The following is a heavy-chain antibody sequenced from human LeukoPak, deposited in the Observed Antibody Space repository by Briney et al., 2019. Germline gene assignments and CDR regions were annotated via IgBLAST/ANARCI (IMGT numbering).Heavy chain of an antibody. CDR2: IVDGPTGI. CDR1: GFTFQNYA. Sequence: GGSLRLSCAASGFTFQNYAMSWVRQAPGKGLEWVSTIVDGPTGIFYADSVKGRFTISRDNSKSTVYLQTNSLRAEDTAVYYCARTGFWSGYYTKPFDYWGQGTLVTVSS. D-gene: IGHD3-3*01. CDR3: ARTGFWSGYYTKPFDY. V-gene: IGHV3-23*01. J-gene: IGHJ4*02.